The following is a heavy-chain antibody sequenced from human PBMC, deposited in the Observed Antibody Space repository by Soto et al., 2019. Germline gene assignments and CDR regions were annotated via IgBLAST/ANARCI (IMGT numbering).Heavy chain of an antibody. CDR1: GASINSGGYY. V-gene: IGHV4-31*03. CDR2: IYFSAST. J-gene: IGHJ4*02. Sequence: KLSETLSLPCTFSGASINSGGYYWSWIRQLPGKGLEWIGYIYFSASTYYTPSLESRVTISLDTSQNQFSLKLSSVTAADTAVYYCASGNAWEALLAYWGQGTLVTVSS. CDR3: ASGNAWEALLAY. D-gene: IGHD1-26*01.